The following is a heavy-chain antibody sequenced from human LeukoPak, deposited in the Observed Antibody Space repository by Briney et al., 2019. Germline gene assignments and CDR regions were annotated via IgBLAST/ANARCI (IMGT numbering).Heavy chain of an antibody. J-gene: IGHJ3*02. CDR2: IYYSGST. CDR1: GGSISSYY. CDR3: ARQGIDAFDI. V-gene: IGHV4-59*08. Sequence: SETLSLTCTVSGGSISSYYWSWIRQPPGKGLEWIGYIYYSGSTNYNPSLKSRVTISVDTSKNQFSLKLSSVTAADTAVYYCARQGIDAFDIWGQGTLVTVSS.